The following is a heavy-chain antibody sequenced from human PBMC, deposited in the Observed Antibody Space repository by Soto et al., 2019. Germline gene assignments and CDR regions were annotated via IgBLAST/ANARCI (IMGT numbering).Heavy chain of an antibody. D-gene: IGHD2-21*02. Sequence: ASVKVSCKASGGTFSSYAISWVRQAPGQGLEWMGGIIPIFGTANYAQKFQGRVTITADESTSTAYMELSSLRSEDTAVYYCARSVVVTAKRPSWVDVWGQGTTVTVSS. CDR2: IIPIFGTA. CDR1: GGTFSSYA. V-gene: IGHV1-69*13. CDR3: ARSVVVTAKRPSWVDV. J-gene: IGHJ6*02.